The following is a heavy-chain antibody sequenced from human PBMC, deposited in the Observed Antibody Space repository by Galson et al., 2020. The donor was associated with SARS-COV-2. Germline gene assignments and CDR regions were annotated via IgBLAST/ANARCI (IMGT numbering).Heavy chain of an antibody. CDR2: ISYDGSNK. J-gene: IGHJ3*02. CDR3: ARDPDFWSGYYTYAFDI. CDR1: GFTFSSYA. V-gene: IGHV3-30*04. D-gene: IGHD3-3*01. Sequence: GGSLRLSCAASGFTFSSYAMHWVRQAPGKGLEWVAVISYDGSNKYYADSVKGRFTISRDNSKNTLYLQMNSLRAEDTAVYYCARDPDFWSGYYTYAFDIWGQGTMVTVSS.